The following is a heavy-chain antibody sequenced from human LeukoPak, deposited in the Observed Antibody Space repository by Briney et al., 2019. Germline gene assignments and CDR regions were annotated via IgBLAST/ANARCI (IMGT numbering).Heavy chain of an antibody. D-gene: IGHD2-2*01. CDR2: MNPKSGNT. J-gene: IGHJ6*03. CDR1: GYTFTSYD. CDR3: ARDGLFQLPFYYYYYMDV. Sequence: ASVKVSCTASGYTFTSYDINWVRQAPGQGLEWMGWMNPKSGNTGYAQKFQGRVTMTRNTSISTAYMELSSLRSGDTAVYYCARDGLFQLPFYYYYYMDVWGKGTTVTVSS. V-gene: IGHV1-8*01.